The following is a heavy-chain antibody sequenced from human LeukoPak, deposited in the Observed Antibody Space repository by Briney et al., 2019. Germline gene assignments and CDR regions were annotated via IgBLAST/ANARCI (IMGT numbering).Heavy chain of an antibody. D-gene: IGHD3-16*01. CDR3: ARIKGGDGDYVWGSYWDY. V-gene: IGHV5-51*01. CDR2: IYPGDSDT. Sequence: GESLKISCKGSGYSFTSYWIGWVRQMPGKGLEWMGIIYPGDSDTRYSPSFQGQVTISADKSISTAYLQRSSLKASDTAMYYCARIKGGDGDYVWGSYWDYWGQGTLVTVSS. J-gene: IGHJ4*02. CDR1: GYSFTSYW.